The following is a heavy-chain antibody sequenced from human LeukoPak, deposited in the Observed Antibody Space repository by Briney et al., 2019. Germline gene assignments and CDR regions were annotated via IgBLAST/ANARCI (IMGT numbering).Heavy chain of an antibody. V-gene: IGHV3-43*02. D-gene: IGHD2-15*01. Sequence: PGGSLRLSCAASGFTFAAHAMHWVRQAPGKGLEWVSLISGDGASTYYADSVKGRFTISRDNAKNSLYLQMNSLRAEDTAIYYCARDEGYCSSWGQGTLVTVSS. CDR3: ARDEGYCSS. CDR1: GFTFAAHA. J-gene: IGHJ5*02. CDR2: ISGDGAST.